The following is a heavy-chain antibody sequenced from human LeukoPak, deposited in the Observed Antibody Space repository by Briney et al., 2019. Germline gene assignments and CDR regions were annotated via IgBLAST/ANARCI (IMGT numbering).Heavy chain of an antibody. CDR2: IYPGDSDT. J-gene: IGHJ5*02. Sequence: GESLKISCTGSGSSFSSYWIGWVRQMPGKGLEWMGIIYPGDSDTRYSPSFRGQVTISADRSISTAYLQWSSLKASDTAMYYCARQAYCAGDCPNWFDPWGQGTLVTVSS. D-gene: IGHD2-21*02. CDR3: ARQAYCAGDCPNWFDP. CDR1: GSSFSSYW. V-gene: IGHV5-51*01.